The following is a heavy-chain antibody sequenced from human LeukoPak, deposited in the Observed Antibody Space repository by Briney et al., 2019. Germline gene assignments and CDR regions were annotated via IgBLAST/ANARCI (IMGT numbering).Heavy chain of an antibody. Sequence: SETLSLTCTVSGGSISSSSYYWGWIRQPPGKGLEWIGSIYHSGSASYNPSLKGRVTISVDTSNNQFSLKLSSVTAADTAVYYCARDLGSGSYYNDYWGQGTLVTVSS. V-gene: IGHV4-39*07. CDR1: GGSISSSSYY. CDR3: ARDLGSGSYYNDY. CDR2: IYHSGSA. D-gene: IGHD3-10*01. J-gene: IGHJ4*02.